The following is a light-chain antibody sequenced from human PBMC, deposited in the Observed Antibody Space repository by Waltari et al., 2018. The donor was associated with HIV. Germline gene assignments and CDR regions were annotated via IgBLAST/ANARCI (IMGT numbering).Light chain of an antibody. CDR1: QSLSTY. Sequence: DTQMTQPPSSMPGSVGDRVTITCRASQSLSTYLNWYQQKPGKAPKFLIYAASTLPIGVTSTFSGSGSVTDFTLTISSLQAEDFGTYYCQPSYSIPAAFGAGTRVDIK. CDR2: AAS. V-gene: IGKV1-39*01. CDR3: QPSYSIPAA. J-gene: IGKJ3*01.